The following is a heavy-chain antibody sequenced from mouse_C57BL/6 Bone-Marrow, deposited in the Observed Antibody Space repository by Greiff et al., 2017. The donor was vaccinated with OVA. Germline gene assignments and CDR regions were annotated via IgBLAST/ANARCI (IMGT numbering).Heavy chain of an antibody. Sequence: VQLQQSGAELVRPGASVKLSCTASGFTIKDDYMHWVKQRPEQGLEWIGWIDPENGDTDYASKFQGKATITADTSSNTAYLQLSSLTSEDTAVYYCTAPYDVYLYYAMDYGGQGTSVTVSS. CDR3: TAPYDVYLYYAMDY. CDR1: GFTIKDDY. V-gene: IGHV14-4*01. CDR2: IDPENGDT. D-gene: IGHD2-3*01. J-gene: IGHJ4*01.